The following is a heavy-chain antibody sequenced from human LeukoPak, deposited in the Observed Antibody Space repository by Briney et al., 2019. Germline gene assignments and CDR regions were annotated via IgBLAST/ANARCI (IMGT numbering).Heavy chain of an antibody. CDR2: ISSSSSII. Sequence: GGSLRLSCAGSGFTFSSYIMNWVRQAPGKGLEWVSYISSSSSIIDYADSVKGRFTISRDNAKNSLYLQMNSLRAEDTAVYYCARARGYSYGYPDYWGQGTLVTVSS. V-gene: IGHV3-48*01. D-gene: IGHD5-18*01. J-gene: IGHJ4*02. CDR3: ARARGYSYGYPDY. CDR1: GFTFSSYI.